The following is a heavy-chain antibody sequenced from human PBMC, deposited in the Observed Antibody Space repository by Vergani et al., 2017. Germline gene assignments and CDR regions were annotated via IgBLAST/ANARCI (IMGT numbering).Heavy chain of an antibody. CDR1: GYSFTSYW. CDR3: ARPTYYYDSSGYYHGGYFDY. Sequence: EVQLVPSGAEVKKPGESLKISCKGSGYSFTSYWIGWVRQMPGKGLEWMGIIYPGDSDTRYSPSFQGQVTISADKSISTAYLQWSSLKASDTAMYYCARPTYYYDSSGYYHGGYFDYWGQGTLVTVSS. D-gene: IGHD3-22*01. V-gene: IGHV5-51*03. J-gene: IGHJ4*02. CDR2: IYPGDSDT.